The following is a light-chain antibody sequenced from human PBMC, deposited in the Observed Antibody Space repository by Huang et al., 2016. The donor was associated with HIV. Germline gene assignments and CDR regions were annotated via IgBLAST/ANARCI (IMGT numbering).Light chain of an antibody. CDR3: QQRFNWSPYT. Sequence: EIVLTQSPATLSLSPGERATLTCRASPSVGSFLAWYPQRPSQAPRLLTYDASDSAPCTPGRFSGGGSRTDVTLTISSLEPEDFSVYYCQQRFNWSPYTFGHGTKLEI. V-gene: IGKV3-11*01. CDR2: DAS. CDR1: PSVGSF. J-gene: IGKJ2*01.